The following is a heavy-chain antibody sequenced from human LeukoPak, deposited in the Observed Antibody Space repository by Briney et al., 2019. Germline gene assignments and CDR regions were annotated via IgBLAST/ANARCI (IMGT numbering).Heavy chain of an antibody. V-gene: IGHV3-23*01. CDR1: GFTFSSHG. D-gene: IGHD3-10*01. CDR3: AKDGYYYGSGSLR. CDR2: ITGSGGNR. J-gene: IGHJ4*02. Sequence: PGETLRLSCAASGFTFSSHGMNWVRQAPGKGLEWVSGITGSGGNRYYADSVKGRFTISRDNSKNTLYLQMNSLRAEDTAVYYCAKDGYYYGSGSLRWGQGTLVTVSS.